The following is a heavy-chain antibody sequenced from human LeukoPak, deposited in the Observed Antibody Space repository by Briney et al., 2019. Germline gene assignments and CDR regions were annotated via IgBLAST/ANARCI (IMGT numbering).Heavy chain of an antibody. J-gene: IGHJ3*02. V-gene: IGHV4-34*01. D-gene: IGHD4-23*01. Sequence: ASETLSLTCAVYGGSFSGYYWSWIRQPPGKGLEWIGEIYHSGSTNYNPSLKSRVTISVDKSKNQFSLKLSSVTAADTAVYYCARDYGGNSGTGAFDIWGQGTMVTVSS. CDR2: IYHSGST. CDR3: ARDYGGNSGTGAFDI. CDR1: GGSFSGYY.